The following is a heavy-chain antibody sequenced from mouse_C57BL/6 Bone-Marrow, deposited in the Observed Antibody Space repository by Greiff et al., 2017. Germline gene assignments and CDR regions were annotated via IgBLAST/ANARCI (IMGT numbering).Heavy chain of an antibody. CDR3: AREDYGISFAY. V-gene: IGHV1-69*01. Sequence: QVQLQQPGAELVMPGASVKLSCKASGYTFTSYWMHWVKQRPGQGLEWIGAIDPSDSYTNYNQKFKGKSTLTVDKSSSTAYMQLSSLTSEDSAVYYCAREDYGISFAYWGQGTLVTVSS. CDR1: GYTFTSYW. CDR2: IDPSDSYT. D-gene: IGHD1-1*01. J-gene: IGHJ3*01.